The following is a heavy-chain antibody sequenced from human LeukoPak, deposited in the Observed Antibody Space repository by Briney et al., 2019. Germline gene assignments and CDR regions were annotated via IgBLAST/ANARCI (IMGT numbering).Heavy chain of an antibody. CDR1: GGSIGSYY. D-gene: IGHD5-24*01. V-gene: IGHV4-34*01. Sequence: SETLSLTCTVSGGSIGSYYWSWIRQPPGKGLEWIGEINHSGSTNYNPSLKSRVTISVDTSKNQFSLKLSSVTAADTAVYYCARGRRDGYNSLRPYYYYYMDVWGKGTTVTVSS. CDR3: ARGRRDGYNSLRPYYYYYMDV. J-gene: IGHJ6*03. CDR2: INHSGST.